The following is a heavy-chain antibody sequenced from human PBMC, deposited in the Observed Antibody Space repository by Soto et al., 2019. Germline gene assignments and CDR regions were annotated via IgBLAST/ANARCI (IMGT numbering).Heavy chain of an antibody. J-gene: IGHJ4*02. CDR1: GFTFSSYG. CDR3: AKDGVGATDY. CDR2: ISYDGSNK. Sequence: QVQLVESGGGVVQPWRSLRLSCAASGFTFSSYGMHWVRQAPGKGLEWVAVISYDGSNKYYADSVKGRFTISRDNSKNTLYLQMNSLRAEDTAVYYCAKDGVGATDYWGQGTLVTVSS. D-gene: IGHD1-26*01. V-gene: IGHV3-30*18.